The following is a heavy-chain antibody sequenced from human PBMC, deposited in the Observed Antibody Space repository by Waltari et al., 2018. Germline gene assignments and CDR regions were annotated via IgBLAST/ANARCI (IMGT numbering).Heavy chain of an antibody. CDR1: GGSISSHY. D-gene: IGHD6-13*01. CDR2: IYYSGRT. CDR3: ASDGRDSSSSWFDP. J-gene: IGHJ5*02. Sequence: QVQLQESGPGLVKPSETLSLTCTVSGGSISSHYWSGIRQPPGKGLEWIGYIYYSGRTNYDPSLKSRVTTSVDTSKNQFSLKLSSVTAAATAVYYCASDGRDSSSSWFDPWGQGTLVIVSS. V-gene: IGHV4-59*11.